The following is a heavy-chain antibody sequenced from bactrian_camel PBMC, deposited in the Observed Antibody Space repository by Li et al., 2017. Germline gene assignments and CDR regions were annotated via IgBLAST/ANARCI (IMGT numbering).Heavy chain of an antibody. V-gene: IGHV3S1*01. CDR2: ILSSGTGA. D-gene: IGHD1*01. Sequence: VESGGGSVQAGGSLRLSCAASEYTYCMAWFRQAPGKELEWVATILSSGTGAHYHDSVAGRFTISRDNAMNTLTLQMNNLNPEDTAVYYCAKGGRKTSVSALDAGVTFRGHGTQVTVS. CDR1: EYTYC. J-gene: IGHJ4*01. CDR3: AKGGRKTSVSALDAGVTF.